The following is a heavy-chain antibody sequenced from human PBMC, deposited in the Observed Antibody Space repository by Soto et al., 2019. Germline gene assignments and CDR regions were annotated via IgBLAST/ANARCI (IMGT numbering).Heavy chain of an antibody. Sequence: EVQLVESGGGLVQPGRSLRLSCVASGFTADDYALHWVRQAPGKGLEWVSGISSNSDTIHYANSVKGRFTISRDNAKMSLFLQMNSLRPEDTAVYYCAKDMKWGGMITIHYFDSWGQGTLVTVSS. D-gene: IGHD3-16*01. CDR2: ISSNSDTI. CDR1: GFTADDYA. V-gene: IGHV3-9*02. J-gene: IGHJ4*02. CDR3: AKDMKWGGMITIHYFDS.